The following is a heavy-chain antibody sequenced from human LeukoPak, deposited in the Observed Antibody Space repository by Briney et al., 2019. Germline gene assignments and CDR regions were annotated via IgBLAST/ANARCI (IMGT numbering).Heavy chain of an antibody. CDR2: IHNSGRT. V-gene: IGHV4-4*09. J-gene: IGHJ4*02. CDR3: ASGPGWLTPD. CDR1: GGPISTYY. D-gene: IGHD5-24*01. Sequence: SETLSLTCTVSGGPISTYYWSWFRQPPGKGLEWVGHIHNSGRTNYNPSLKSRLTISSDPYKNQFSLMLTSVTAADMAVYFCASGPGWLTPDWGQGSLVTVSS.